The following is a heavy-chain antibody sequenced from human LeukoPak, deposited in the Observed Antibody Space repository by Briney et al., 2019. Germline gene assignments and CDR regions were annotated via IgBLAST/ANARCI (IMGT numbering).Heavy chain of an antibody. CDR2: IWYDGSNK. D-gene: IGHD3-3*01. CDR1: GFTFNSYG. CDR3: AKDHDFWSGSPYYYYGMDV. V-gene: IGHV3-33*06. Sequence: PGGSLRLSCAASGFTFNSYGMHWVRQAPGKGLEWVAVIWYDGSNKYYVDSLKGRFTISRDNSKNTLYLQMNSLRAEDTAVYYCAKDHDFWSGSPYYYYGMDVWGQGTTVTVSS. J-gene: IGHJ6*02.